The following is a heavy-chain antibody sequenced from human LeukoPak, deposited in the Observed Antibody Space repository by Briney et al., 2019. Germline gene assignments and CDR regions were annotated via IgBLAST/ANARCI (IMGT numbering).Heavy chain of an antibody. CDR2: IKQDGSEK. D-gene: IGHD3-22*01. V-gene: IGHV3-7*01. J-gene: IGHJ4*02. CDR3: ARAPKRITMIVATYFDY. Sequence: PGGSLRLSCAASGFTFSSYWMSWVRQAPGKGLEWVANIKQDGSEKYYVDSVKGRFTISRDNAKNSLYLQMNSLRAEDTAVYYCARAPKRITMIVATYFDYWGQGTLVTVSS. CDR1: GFTFSSYW.